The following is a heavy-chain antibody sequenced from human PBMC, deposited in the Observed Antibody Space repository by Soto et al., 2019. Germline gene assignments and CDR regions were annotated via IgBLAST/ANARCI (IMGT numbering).Heavy chain of an antibody. CDR3: TSGYSYGYPYYYYYGMDV. CDR1: GGTFSSYA. D-gene: IGHD5-18*01. CDR2: IIPIFGTA. V-gene: IGHV1-69*06. Sequence: SCKASGGTFSSYAISWVRQAPGQGLEWMGGIIPIFGTANYAQKFQGRVTITADKSTSTAYMELSSLRSEDTAVYYCTSGYSYGYPYYYYYGMDVWGQGTTVTVSS. J-gene: IGHJ6*02.